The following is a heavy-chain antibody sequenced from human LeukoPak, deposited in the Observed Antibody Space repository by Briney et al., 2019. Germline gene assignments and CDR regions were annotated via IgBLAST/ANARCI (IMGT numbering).Heavy chain of an antibody. CDR2: INSDGSST. D-gene: IGHD2-15*01. CDR1: GFTFSSYW. V-gene: IGHV3-74*01. Sequence: PGGSLRLSCAASGFTFSSYWMHWVRQAPGKGLVWVSRINSDGSSTSYADSVKGRFTISRDNAKNTLYLQMNSLRAEDTAVYYCARGKLLRNYYYGMDVWGQGTTVTVPS. CDR3: ARGKLLRNYYYGMDV. J-gene: IGHJ6*02.